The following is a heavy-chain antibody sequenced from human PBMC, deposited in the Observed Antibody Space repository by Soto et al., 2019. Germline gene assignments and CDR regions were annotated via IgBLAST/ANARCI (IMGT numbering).Heavy chain of an antibody. D-gene: IGHD2-15*01. J-gene: IGHJ4*02. CDR3: AKGDCSGGRCYRGFDY. CDR2: VSASGSIT. CDR1: GFTFSSYD. V-gene: IGHV3-23*01. Sequence: EVQVLESGGGLVQPGGSLRLSCAASGFTFSSYDMNWVRQAPGKRLEWVSGVSASGSITSYADSAKGRFTISRDNDKNTVFLQMTGLRAEDTAVYFCAKGDCSGGRCYRGFDYWGQGTLVTVSS.